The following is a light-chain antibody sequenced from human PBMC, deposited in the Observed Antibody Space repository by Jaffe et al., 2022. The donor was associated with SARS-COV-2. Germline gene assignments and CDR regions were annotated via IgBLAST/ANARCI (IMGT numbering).Light chain of an antibody. CDR3: SSYTSSSTLGV. Sequence: QSALTQPASVSGSPGQSITISCTGTSSDVGGYNFVSWYQQHPGKAPKLMIYEVTNRPSGVPDRFSGSKSGNTASLTISGLQAEDEADYYCSSYTSSSTLGVFGGGTKLTVV. CDR2: EVT. CDR1: SSDVGGYNF. V-gene: IGLV2-14*01. J-gene: IGLJ2*01.